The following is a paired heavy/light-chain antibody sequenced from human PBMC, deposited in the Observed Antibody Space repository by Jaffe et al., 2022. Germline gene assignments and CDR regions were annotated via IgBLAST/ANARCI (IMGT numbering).Light chain of an antibody. V-gene: IGLV2-11*01. CDR3: CSYAGSYTVYV. CDR1: SSDVGGYNY. Sequence: QSALTQPRSVSGSPGQSVTISCTGTSSDVGGYNYVSWYQQHPGKAPKLMIYDVSKRPSGVPDRFSGSKSGNTASLTISGLQAEDEADYYCCSYAGSYTVYVFGTGTKVTVL. CDR2: DVS. J-gene: IGLJ1*01.
Heavy chain of an antibody. V-gene: IGHV4-59*01. CDR1: GGSISSYY. CDR2: IYYSGST. CDR3: ARGPWDDPRRYDILTGYYNVGWFDP. Sequence: QVQLQESGPGLVKPSETLSLTCTVSGGSISSYYWSWIRQPPGKGLEWIGYIYYSGSTNYNPSLKSRVTISVDTSKNQFSLKLSSVTAADTAVYYCARGPWDDPRRYDILTGYYNVGWFDPWGQGTLVTVSS. J-gene: IGHJ5*02. D-gene: IGHD3-9*01.